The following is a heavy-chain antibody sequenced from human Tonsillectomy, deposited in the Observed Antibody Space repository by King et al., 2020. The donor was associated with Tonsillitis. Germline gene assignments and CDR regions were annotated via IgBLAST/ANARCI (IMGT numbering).Heavy chain of an antibody. Sequence: QLVQSGGGLVQPGGSLRLSCVASGFTFSSRAMGWVRQAPGKGLEWVSSVSGRGGTINYADSVTGRFTISRDNSKNTVSLQRNSLGAEDTAVYYCAKVNSPRVPTGWRYEYFQHWGQGTLVTVSS. CDR1: GFTFSSRA. J-gene: IGHJ1*01. D-gene: IGHD2-2*01. CDR2: VSGRGGTI. V-gene: IGHV3-23*04. CDR3: AKVNSPRVPTGWRYEYFQH.